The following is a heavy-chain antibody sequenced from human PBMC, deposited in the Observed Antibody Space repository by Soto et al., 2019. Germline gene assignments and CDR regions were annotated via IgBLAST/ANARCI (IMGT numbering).Heavy chain of an antibody. CDR3: AKSPQAGWAFEI. J-gene: IGHJ3*02. CDR1: GFTFSSYA. CDR2: ISQVGTNK. Sequence: QVQLVESGGGVVQPGRSLRLSCAASGFTFSSYAMYWIRQAPGKGLEWVASISQVGTNKYYADSVKGRFTISRDNSANTVYLQMNSLTPEDTAVYFCAKSPQAGWAFEIWGQGTMVTVSS. V-gene: IGHV3-30-3*02.